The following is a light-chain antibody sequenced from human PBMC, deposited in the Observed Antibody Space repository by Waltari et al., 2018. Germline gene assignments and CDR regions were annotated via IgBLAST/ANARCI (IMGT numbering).Light chain of an antibody. Sequence: EIVMTQSPATLSVSPGERATLSCRASQSVSSNLAWYQQKPGQAPRLLIYGAPTRATGIPARFSGSGSGTEFTLTISSLQPDDFATYYCQQYKTFPPWTFGQGTKVEIK. V-gene: IGKV3-15*01. J-gene: IGKJ1*01. CDR2: GAP. CDR3: QQYKTFPPWT. CDR1: QSVSSN.